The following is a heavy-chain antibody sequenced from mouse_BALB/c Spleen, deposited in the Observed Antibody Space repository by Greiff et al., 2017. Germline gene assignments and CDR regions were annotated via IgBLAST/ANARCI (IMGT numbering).Heavy chain of an antibody. CDR1: GYSITSDYA. Sequence: EVKLMESGPGLVKPSQSLSLTCTVTGYSITSDYAWNWIRQFPGNKLEWMGYISYSGSTSYNPSLKSRISITRDTSKNQFFLQLNSVTTEDTATYYCARWYGNGYYFDYWGQGTTLTVSS. D-gene: IGHD2-10*02. J-gene: IGHJ2*01. CDR3: ARWYGNGYYFDY. V-gene: IGHV3-2*02. CDR2: ISYSGST.